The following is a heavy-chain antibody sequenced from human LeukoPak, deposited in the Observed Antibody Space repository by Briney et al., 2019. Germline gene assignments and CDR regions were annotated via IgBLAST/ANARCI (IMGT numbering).Heavy chain of an antibody. J-gene: IGHJ5*01. CDR3: ARDRGRNWFDS. Sequence: GGSLRLSCAASGFAFSRYWMSWVRQAPGKGLEWVANIKQDGSEKYYVDSVKGRLTISGDNAKTSLYLQMNSLRAEDTAVYYCARDRGRNWFDSWGQGTQVTVSS. V-gene: IGHV3-7*05. CDR2: IKQDGSEK. CDR1: GFAFSRYW. D-gene: IGHD1-26*01.